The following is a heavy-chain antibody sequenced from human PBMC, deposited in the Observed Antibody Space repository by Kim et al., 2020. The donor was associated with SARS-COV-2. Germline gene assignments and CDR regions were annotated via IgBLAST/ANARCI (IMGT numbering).Heavy chain of an antibody. V-gene: IGHV3-30*04. Sequence: GGSLRLSCAASGFTFSNYPMHWVRQAPGKGLDWVAVISHDGTNKYVDSVKGRFTISRDNSKNTLYLEMNSLRVEDTTVYYCARGSEFTGGDYWGQGTLVT. J-gene: IGHJ4*02. CDR1: GFTFSNYP. CDR2: ISHDGTNK. CDR3: ARGSEFTGGDY. D-gene: IGHD3-16*01.